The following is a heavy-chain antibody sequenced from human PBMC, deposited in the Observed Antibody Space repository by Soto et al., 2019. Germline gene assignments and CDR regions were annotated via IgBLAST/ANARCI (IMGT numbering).Heavy chain of an antibody. CDR1: GGSIRDYF. D-gene: IGHD1-7*01. Sequence: PSETLSLTCSVSGGSIRDYFWTWIRQSPGRGLEWIGYISSSGTVKYNSSLKSRVTISLDRSRNHFSLKLSSVTAADTAVYFCARDRKLELPGNYYYYGMDVWGQGTTVTVSS. V-gene: IGHV4-59*01. J-gene: IGHJ6*02. CDR2: ISSSGTV. CDR3: ARDRKLELPGNYYYYGMDV.